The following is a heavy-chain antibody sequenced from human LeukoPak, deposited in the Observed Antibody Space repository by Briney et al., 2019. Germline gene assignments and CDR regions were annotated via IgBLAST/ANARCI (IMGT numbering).Heavy chain of an antibody. Sequence: GASVKVSCKASGGTFSSYAISWVRQAPGQGLEWMGGIIPIFGTANYAQKSQGRVTITTDESTSTAYMELSSLRSEDTAVYYCARASYGDWGYYYYYMDVWGKGTTVTVSS. CDR3: ARASYGDWGYYYYYMDV. CDR2: IIPIFGTA. V-gene: IGHV1-69*05. CDR1: GGTFSSYA. D-gene: IGHD4-17*01. J-gene: IGHJ6*03.